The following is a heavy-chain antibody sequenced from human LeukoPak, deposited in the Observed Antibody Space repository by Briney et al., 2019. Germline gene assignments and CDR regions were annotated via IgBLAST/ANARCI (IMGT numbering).Heavy chain of an antibody. J-gene: IGHJ1*01. CDR2: IHTNDGT. D-gene: IGHD6-25*01. Sequence: SETLSLTCTVPGGSISGYYWSWVRQPAGKGLEWIGRIHTNDGTNFNPSLKSRVTMSLDTSKNQFSLKLTSVTAADTAVYYCARGAATYDFQYWGQGTLVAVSS. CDR1: GGSISGYY. CDR3: ARGAATYDFQY. V-gene: IGHV4-4*07.